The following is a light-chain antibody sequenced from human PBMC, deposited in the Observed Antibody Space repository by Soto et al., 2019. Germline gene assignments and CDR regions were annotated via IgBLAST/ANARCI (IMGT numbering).Light chain of an antibody. CDR2: GAS. J-gene: IGKJ1*01. CDR1: QSVSSN. Sequence: EIVMTQSPATLSVSPGERATLSCRASQSVSSNVAWYQHKPGQAPRLLIYGASTRATGIPARFSGSGSGTEFTLTISSLQSEDFAVYYCQQYNSWPRTFGQGTKVEIK. V-gene: IGKV3-15*01. CDR3: QQYNSWPRT.